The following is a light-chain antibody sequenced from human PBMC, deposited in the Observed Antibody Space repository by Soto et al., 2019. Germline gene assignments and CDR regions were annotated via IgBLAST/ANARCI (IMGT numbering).Light chain of an antibody. J-gene: IGKJ1*01. CDR1: QSVSSNY. CDR3: QQYGDLPWT. Sequence: VVVTQSPDTLSLSPGETATLSCRASQSVSSNYLAWYQQKPGQAPRLLISGASGRATGVPDRFSGSGSGTDFTLTIDRLESEDFAVYFCQQYGDLPWTFGQGTKVDIK. V-gene: IGKV3-20*01. CDR2: GAS.